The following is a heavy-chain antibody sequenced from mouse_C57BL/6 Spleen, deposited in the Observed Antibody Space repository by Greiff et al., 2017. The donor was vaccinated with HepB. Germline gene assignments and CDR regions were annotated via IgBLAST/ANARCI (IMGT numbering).Heavy chain of an antibody. Sequence: VQLQQSGPGLVQPSQSLSITCTVSGFSLTSYGVHWVRQSPGKGLEWLGVIWSGGSTDYNAAFISRLSISNDNSKSQVFFKMISLQADDTAIYYCARIYYGSSWYFDVWGTGTTVTVSS. CDR1: GFSLTSYG. J-gene: IGHJ1*03. D-gene: IGHD1-1*01. V-gene: IGHV2-2*01. CDR3: ARIYYGSSWYFDV. CDR2: IWSGGST.